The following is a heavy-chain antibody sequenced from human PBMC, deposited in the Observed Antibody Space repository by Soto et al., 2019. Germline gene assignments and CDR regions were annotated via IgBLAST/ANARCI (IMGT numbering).Heavy chain of an antibody. V-gene: IGHV4-39*01. CDR3: GAQDYGAKGYRFEA. CDR2: IYSGGNN. CDR1: NGSVNSRSSY. J-gene: IGHJ5*02. Sequence: QVQLQESGPGLVKPSETLSLTCSVPNGSVNSRSSYWGWIRQSPGQGLERIGNIYSGGNNYYNPSRAGRVTISIDSSKTQFSRWLNSITTADTAVYYCGAQDYGAKGYRFEAWGQGTLVTVSS. D-gene: IGHD4-17*01.